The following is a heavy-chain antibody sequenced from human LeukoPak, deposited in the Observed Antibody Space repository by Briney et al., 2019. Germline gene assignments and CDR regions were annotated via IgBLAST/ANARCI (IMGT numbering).Heavy chain of an antibody. V-gene: IGHV4-61*05. CDR2: IYYSGST. Sequence: SETLSLTCTVSSGSISTSNYYWGWVRQPPGKALEWIGYIYYSGSTNYNPSLKSRVTISVDTSKNQFSLKLSSVTAADTAVYYCARVAVSSGTYYYMDVWGKGTTVTVSS. CDR1: SGSISTSNYY. J-gene: IGHJ6*03. CDR3: ARVAVSSGTYYYMDV. D-gene: IGHD6-19*01.